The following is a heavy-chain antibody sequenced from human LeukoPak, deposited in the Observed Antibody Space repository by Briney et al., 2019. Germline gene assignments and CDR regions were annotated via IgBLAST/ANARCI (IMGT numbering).Heavy chain of an antibody. CDR2: IYYSGST. CDR1: GGSISSGDYY. CDR3: ARDGPQNWNPGEDYYYYMDV. V-gene: IGHV4-30-4*08. J-gene: IGHJ6*03. D-gene: IGHD1-1*01. Sequence: SGTLSLTCTVSGGSISSGDYYWTWIRQPPGKGLEWIGNIYYSGSTYYNPSLKSRVTISVDTSKNQFSLRLSSVTATDTAVYYCARDGPQNWNPGEDYYYYMDVWGKGTTVTVSS.